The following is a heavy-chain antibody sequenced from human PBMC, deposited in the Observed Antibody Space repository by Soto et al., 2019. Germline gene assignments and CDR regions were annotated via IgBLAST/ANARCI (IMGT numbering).Heavy chain of an antibody. V-gene: IGHV3-33*01. J-gene: IGHJ6*02. CDR3: ARDGQGLAPYALHV. CDR2: IWYDGSNK. D-gene: IGHD6-19*01. Sequence: QVQLVESGGGVAQPGRSLRLSCTVSGFTFSGHAMHWVRQAPGKGLEWVTQIWYDGSNKYYAESVKGRFTISTDNSKNTLYLQMNSLRVEDTAVYYCARDGQGLAPYALHVWGQGTSVTVSS. CDR1: GFTFSGHA.